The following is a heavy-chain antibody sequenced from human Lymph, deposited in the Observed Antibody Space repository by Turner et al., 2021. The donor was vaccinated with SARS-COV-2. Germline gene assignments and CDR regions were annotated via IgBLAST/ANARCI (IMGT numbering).Heavy chain of an antibody. Sequence: QVQLVQSGAEVKKPWSSVKVSCKASGGTFSSSAISWVRQAPGQGLEWMGGIIPIFGTANYAQRFQGRVTITADESTSTAYMELRSLRSEDTAVYYCARGAAYCSGGSCYRKGFDYWGQGTPVTVSS. D-gene: IGHD2-15*01. CDR1: GGTFSSSA. CDR3: ARGAAYCSGGSCYRKGFDY. J-gene: IGHJ4*02. CDR2: IIPIFGTA. V-gene: IGHV1-69*01.